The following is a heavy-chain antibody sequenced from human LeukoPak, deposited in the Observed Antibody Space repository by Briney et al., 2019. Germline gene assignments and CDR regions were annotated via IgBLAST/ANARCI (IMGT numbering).Heavy chain of an antibody. Sequence: GASVKVSCKASGYTFTGYYMHWVRQAPGQGLEWMRWINPNSGGTNYAQKFQGRVTMTRDTSISTAYMELSRLRSDDTAVYYCARSLTMIVVALGYWGQGTLVTVSS. V-gene: IGHV1-2*02. CDR1: GYTFTGYY. CDR2: INPNSGGT. D-gene: IGHD3-22*01. CDR3: ARSLTMIVVALGY. J-gene: IGHJ4*02.